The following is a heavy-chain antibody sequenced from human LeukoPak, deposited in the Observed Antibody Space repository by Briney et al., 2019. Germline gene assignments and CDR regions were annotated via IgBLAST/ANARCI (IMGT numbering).Heavy chain of an antibody. CDR2: INHSGST. D-gene: IGHD2-21*02. Sequence: SETLSLTCAVYGGSFSGYYWSWIRQPPGKGLEWIGEINHSGSTNYSPSLKSRVTISVDTSKNQFSLKLSSVTAADTAVYYCARGPAYCGGDCYFAFDIWGQGTMVTVSS. J-gene: IGHJ3*02. V-gene: IGHV4-34*01. CDR3: ARGPAYCGGDCYFAFDI. CDR1: GGSFSGYY.